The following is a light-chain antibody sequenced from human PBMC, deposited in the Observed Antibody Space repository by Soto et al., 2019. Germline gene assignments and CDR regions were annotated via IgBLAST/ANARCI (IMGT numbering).Light chain of an antibody. J-gene: IGKJ1*01. V-gene: IGKV3-15*01. CDR1: HIVSSN. CDR2: GAS. Sequence: EIVMTQSPATLSVSPGETATLSCRASHIVSSNLAWYQQKPGQAPRLLIFGASTRATGIPARFSGSGSGTEFTLTISSPQSEDVAVYHCQQYNNWPRTFGQGTKVDIK. CDR3: QQYNNWPRT.